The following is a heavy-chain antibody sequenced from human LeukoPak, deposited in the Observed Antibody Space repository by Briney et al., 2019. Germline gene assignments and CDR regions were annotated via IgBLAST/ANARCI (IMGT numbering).Heavy chain of an antibody. Sequence: SVKVSCKASGDIFNSYSVSWVRQAPGQGLEWMGGIIPMFGSTNYAQKFEGRVTITTDQSTTTVYMELTSLTSEDTAVYYCARVGRSRGALPNFYYYMNVWGKGTTVTVSS. D-gene: IGHD1-26*01. V-gene: IGHV1-69*05. CDR3: ARVGRSRGALPNFYYYMNV. J-gene: IGHJ6*03. CDR1: GDIFNSYS. CDR2: IIPMFGST.